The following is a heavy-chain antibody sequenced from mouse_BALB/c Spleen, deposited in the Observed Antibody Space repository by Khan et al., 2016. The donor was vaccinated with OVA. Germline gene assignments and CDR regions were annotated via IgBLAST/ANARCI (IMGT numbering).Heavy chain of an antibody. V-gene: IGHV1-76*01. CDR2: IYPGTDNT. CDR3: AREEALYYFDY. J-gene: IGHJ2*01. Sequence: QVQLKESGAELVRPGASVKLSCKTSGYIFTSYWIHWVQQRPGQGLEWIARIYPGTDNTYYNEKLKDKATLTADKSSSTAYMQLSSLKSEDSAVYYCAREEALYYFDYWGQGTTLTVSS. CDR1: GYIFTSYW.